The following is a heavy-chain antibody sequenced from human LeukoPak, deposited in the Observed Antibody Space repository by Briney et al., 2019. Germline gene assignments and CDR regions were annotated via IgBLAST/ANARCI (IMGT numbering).Heavy chain of an antibody. J-gene: IGHJ4*02. V-gene: IGHV4-61*02. CDR1: GGSISSSNYY. CDR2: IYTSEST. D-gene: IGHD3-10*01. Sequence: PSETLSLTCSVSGGSISSSNYYWSWLRQPAGTGLEWIGRIYTSESTNYNPSLKSRVTISVDTSRNQFSLKLSSVTAADTAVYYCARGLWFGDENPPYFDYWGQGILVIVSS. CDR3: ARGLWFGDENPPYFDY.